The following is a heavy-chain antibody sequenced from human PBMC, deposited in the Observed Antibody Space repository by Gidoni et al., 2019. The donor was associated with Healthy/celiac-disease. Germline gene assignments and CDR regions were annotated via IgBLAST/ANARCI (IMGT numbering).Heavy chain of an antibody. CDR3: ASGYGSGSYSLGD. D-gene: IGHD3-10*01. J-gene: IGHJ4*02. V-gene: IGHV3-30-3*02. CDR1: GFTFSSYA. Sequence: QVQLVESGGGVVQPGRSLRLSCAASGFTFSSYAMDWVRQAPGKGLEWVAVISYDGSNKYYADSVKGRFTISRDNSKNTLYLQMNSLRAEDTAVYYCASGYGSGSYSLGDWGQGTLVTVSS. CDR2: ISYDGSNK.